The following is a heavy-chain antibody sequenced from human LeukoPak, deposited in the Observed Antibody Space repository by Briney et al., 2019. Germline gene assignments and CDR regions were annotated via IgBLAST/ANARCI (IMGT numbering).Heavy chain of an antibody. D-gene: IGHD6-13*01. CDR1: GGSISSSSYY. Sequence: SETLSLTCTVSGGSISSSSYYWGWIRQPPGKGLGWIGEINHSGSTNYNPSLKSRVTISVDTSKNQFSLKLSSVTAADTAVYYCARSTGIAANYHLDYWGQGTLVTVSS. V-gene: IGHV4-39*07. CDR2: INHSGST. CDR3: ARSTGIAANYHLDY. J-gene: IGHJ4*02.